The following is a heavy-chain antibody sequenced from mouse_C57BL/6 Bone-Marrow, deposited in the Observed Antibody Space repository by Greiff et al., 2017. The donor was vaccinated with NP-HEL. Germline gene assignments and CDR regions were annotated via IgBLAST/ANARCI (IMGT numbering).Heavy chain of an antibody. CDR2: IDPSDSYT. V-gene: IGHV1-59*01. J-gene: IGHJ2*01. CDR3: ARDCFYFDY. CDR1: GYTFTSYW. Sequence: QVQLQQPGAELVRPGTSVKLSCKASGYTFTSYWMHWVKQRLGQGLEWIGVIDPSDSYTNYNQKFKGKATLTVDTSSSTAYMQLSSLTSEDSAVYYCARDCFYFDYWGQGTTLTVSS.